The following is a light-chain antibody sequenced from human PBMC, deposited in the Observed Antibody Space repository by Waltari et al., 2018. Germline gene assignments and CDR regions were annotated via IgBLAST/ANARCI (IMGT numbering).Light chain of an antibody. CDR1: QGISSY. CDR2: AAS. J-gene: IGKJ3*01. CDR3: QQLKSYPFT. Sequence: IQLTQSPSSLSASVGDRVTLTCRASQGISSYLAWYQQKPGKAPKLLIYAASTLQSGVPSRFSGSGSGTDFTLTISSLQPEDFATYYGQQLKSYPFTLGPGTKVDI. V-gene: IGKV1-9*01.